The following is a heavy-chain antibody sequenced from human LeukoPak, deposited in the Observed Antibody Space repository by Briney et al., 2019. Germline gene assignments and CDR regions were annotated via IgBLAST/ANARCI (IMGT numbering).Heavy chain of an antibody. CDR3: AKDTGRWFGESDYYFDY. D-gene: IGHD3-10*01. J-gene: IGHJ4*02. Sequence: PGGSLRLSCTASGFAFTNYGMNWVRQAPGKGLEWVSGVTASGGTTYYADSVKGRFTISRDNSKNTLYLQMNSLRAEDTAVYYCAKDTGRWFGESDYYFDYWGQGTLVTVSS. CDR1: GFAFTNYG. V-gene: IGHV3-23*01. CDR2: VTASGGTT.